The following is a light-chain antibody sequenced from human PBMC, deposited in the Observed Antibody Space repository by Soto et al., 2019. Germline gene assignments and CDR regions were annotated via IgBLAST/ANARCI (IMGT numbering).Light chain of an antibody. J-gene: IGLJ2*01. CDR3: SSYAGSNNFVV. CDR1: SSDVGGYNY. V-gene: IGLV2-8*01. Sequence: QPALTQPPSASGSPGQSVTISCTGTSSDVGGYNYVSWYQQHSGKAPNLMIYEVSKRPSGVPDRFSGSKSGNTASLTVSGLQAEDEADYYCSSYAGSNNFVVFGGGTKLTVL. CDR2: EVS.